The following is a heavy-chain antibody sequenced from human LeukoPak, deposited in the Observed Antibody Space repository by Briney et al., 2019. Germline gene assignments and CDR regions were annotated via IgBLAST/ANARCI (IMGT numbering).Heavy chain of an antibody. CDR3: ARWLKYDAFDI. D-gene: IGHD5-12*01. Sequence: PGGSLRLSCAASGFTFSSYAISWVRQAPGKGLEWVSGINTSGGGTYYADSVKGRFTISRDNSKNTLYLQMNSLRAEDTAVYYCARWLKYDAFDIWGQGTMVTVTS. J-gene: IGHJ3*02. V-gene: IGHV3-23*01. CDR1: GFTFSSYA. CDR2: INTSGGGT.